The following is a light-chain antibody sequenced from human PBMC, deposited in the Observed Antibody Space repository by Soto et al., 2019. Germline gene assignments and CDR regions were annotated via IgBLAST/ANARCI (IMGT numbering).Light chain of an antibody. CDR1: QSVSSN. CDR2: DVS. J-gene: IGKJ1*01. CDR3: QQYGISPT. Sequence: EIVMTQSPATLSVSPGERATLSCRASQSVSSNLAWYQQKPGQAPRLLIYDVSSRATGIPDRFSGSGSGTDFTLTISRLEPVDFAVYYCQQYGISPTFGQGTKVEIK. V-gene: IGKV3-20*01.